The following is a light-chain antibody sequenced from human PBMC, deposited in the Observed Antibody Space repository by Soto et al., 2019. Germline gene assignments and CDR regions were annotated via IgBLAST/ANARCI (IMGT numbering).Light chain of an antibody. CDR1: QSLSSSY. Sequence: DIVLTQSPGTLSLSPGERATLSCRASQSLSSSYLAWYQHKPGQAPRLIIHGASSRATGVPDRITGSGSGTDFTLSISRLEPEDFAVYYCQQYGGSTRTFGQGTKVDIK. CDR3: QQYGGSTRT. CDR2: GAS. V-gene: IGKV3-20*01. J-gene: IGKJ1*01.